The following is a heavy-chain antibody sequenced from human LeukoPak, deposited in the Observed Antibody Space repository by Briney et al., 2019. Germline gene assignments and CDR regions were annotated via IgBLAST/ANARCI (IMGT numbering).Heavy chain of an antibody. CDR2: INPSGGST. CDR1: GYTFTSYY. J-gene: IGHJ4*02. D-gene: IGHD2-15*01. Sequence: ASVKVSRKASGYTFTSYYMHWVRQAPGQGLEWMGIINPSGGSTSYAQKFQRRVTMSRDTSTSTVYMELSSLRSEDTAVYYCARHCSGGSCYSDFLDYWGQGTLVTVSS. CDR3: ARHCSGGSCYSDFLDY. V-gene: IGHV1-46*01.